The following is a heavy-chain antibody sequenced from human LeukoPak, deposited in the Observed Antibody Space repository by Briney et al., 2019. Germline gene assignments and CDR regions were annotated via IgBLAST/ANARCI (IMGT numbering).Heavy chain of an antibody. CDR2: INPNSGGT. CDR1: GYTFTDHY. CDR3: ARDSWELTY. V-gene: IGHV1-2*02. Sequence: ASVKVSCKASGYTFTDHYMHWVRQAPGQGLEWMGWINPNSGGTNSAQNFQGRVTITRDTSISTAYMELSRLTSDDTAVYYCARDSWELTYWGQGTLVTVSS. D-gene: IGHD1-7*01. J-gene: IGHJ4*02.